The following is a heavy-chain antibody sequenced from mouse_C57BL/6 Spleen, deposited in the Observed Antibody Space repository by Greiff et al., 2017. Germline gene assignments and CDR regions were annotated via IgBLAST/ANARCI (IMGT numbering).Heavy chain of an antibody. CDR1: GYSFTDYN. D-gene: IGHD2-4*01. V-gene: IGHV1-39*01. CDR3: ARGLLRGGGYYAMDY. CDR2: INPNYGTT. Sequence: EVQLQQSGPELVKPGASVKISCKASGYSFTDYNMNWVKQSNGKSLEWIGVINPNYGTTSYNQKFKGKATLTVNQSSSTAYMQRNSLTSEDSSVYYCARGLLRGGGYYAMDYWGQGTSVTVSS. J-gene: IGHJ4*01.